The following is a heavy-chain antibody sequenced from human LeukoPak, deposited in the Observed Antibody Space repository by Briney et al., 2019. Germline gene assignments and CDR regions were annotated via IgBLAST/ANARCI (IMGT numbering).Heavy chain of an antibody. D-gene: IGHD5-18*01. CDR3: AIHRGYTSFDY. J-gene: IGHJ4*02. V-gene: IGHV3-7*01. Sequence: GGSLRLSCAAYGFVFSQSWLNWVRQAPGKGLQWVAGINGDGSEEFYLDSVKGRFTISRDNAENSLYLQMDSLRDEDTAVYYCAIHRGYTSFDYWGQGALVSVSS. CDR1: GFVFSQSW. CDR2: INGDGSEE.